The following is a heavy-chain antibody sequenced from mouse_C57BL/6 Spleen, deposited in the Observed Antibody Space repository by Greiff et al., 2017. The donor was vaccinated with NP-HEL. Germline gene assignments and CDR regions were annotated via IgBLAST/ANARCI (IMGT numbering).Heavy chain of an antibody. CDR1: GYTFTSYW. V-gene: IGHV1-7*01. J-gene: IGHJ4*01. CDR2: INPSSGYT. D-gene: IGHD2-5*01. Sequence: QVHVKQSGAELAKPGASVKLSCKASGYTFTSYWMHWVKQRPGQGLEWIGYINPSSGYTKYNQKFKDKATLTADKSSSTAYMQLSSLTYEDSAVYYCARNSNSRGDYAMDYWGQGTSVTVSS. CDR3: ARNSNSRGDYAMDY.